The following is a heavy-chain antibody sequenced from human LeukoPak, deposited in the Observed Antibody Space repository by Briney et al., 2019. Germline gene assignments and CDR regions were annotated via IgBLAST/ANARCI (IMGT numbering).Heavy chain of an antibody. CDR3: ARVYYGSGSLHYYYYYMDV. CDR1: GFTFSDYY. CDR2: ISFSGSTI. Sequence: GGSLRLSCAASGFTFSDYYMSWIRQAPGKGLEWVSYISFSGSTIYYADSVKGRFTISRDNAKNSLYLQMNSLRAEDTAVYYCARVYYGSGSLHYYYYYMDVWGKGTTVTISS. D-gene: IGHD3-10*01. J-gene: IGHJ6*03. V-gene: IGHV3-11*01.